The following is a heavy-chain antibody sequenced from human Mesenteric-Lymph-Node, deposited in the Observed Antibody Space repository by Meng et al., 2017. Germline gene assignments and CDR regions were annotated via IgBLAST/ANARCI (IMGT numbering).Heavy chain of an antibody. V-gene: IGHV3-23*01. Sequence: GGSLRLSCTASGFTFNNYAMSWVRQAPGKGLEWVSGINSGGSVTYYADSVKGRFTISRDNSKNTLYLQMNSLRAEDTAVYYCAFGYSYGFNYWGQGALVTVSS. D-gene: IGHD5-18*01. CDR2: INSGGSVT. CDR3: AFGYSYGFNY. CDR1: GFTFNNYA. J-gene: IGHJ4*02.